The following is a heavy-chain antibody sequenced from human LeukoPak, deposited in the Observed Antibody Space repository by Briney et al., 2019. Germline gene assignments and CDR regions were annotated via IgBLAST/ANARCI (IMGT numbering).Heavy chain of an antibody. CDR3: ARQWGYSNYVYRGSFDY. D-gene: IGHD5-12*01. CDR1: GYNFPIYW. Sequence: GESLKISCQGSGYNFPIYWIGWVRQMPGQGLEWMGIIYPDDSNTIYGPSFQGQVTISADKSINAAYLEWSSLKASDTAIYYCARQWGYSNYVYRGSFDYWGQGTLVTVSS. CDR2: IYPDDSNT. V-gene: IGHV5-51*01. J-gene: IGHJ4*02.